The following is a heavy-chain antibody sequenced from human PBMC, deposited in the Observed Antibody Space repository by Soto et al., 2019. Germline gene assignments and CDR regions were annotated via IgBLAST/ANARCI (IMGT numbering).Heavy chain of an antibody. CDR1: GASVNDHY. CDR2: IHYTGSR. Sequence: PSETLSLTCTVSGASVNDHYWNWVRQPLGKGLEWIGFIHYTGSRIFNPSLQSRVTMSVDVSQNQFSLRLTSVTAADTAIYYCARWGHPAVKAFDIWGQGTTVTVSS. J-gene: IGHJ3*02. D-gene: IGHD3-16*01. CDR3: ARWGHPAVKAFDI. V-gene: IGHV4-59*02.